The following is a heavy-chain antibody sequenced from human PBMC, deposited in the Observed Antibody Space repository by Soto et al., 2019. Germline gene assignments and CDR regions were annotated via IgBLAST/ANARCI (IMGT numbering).Heavy chain of an antibody. CDR3: ARHTYYDFWSGYYPLDYGMDV. CDR2: IGAYNGNT. Sequence: ASVKVTCTASGYTFTIYGISWVRQAPGQGLEWMGWIGAYNGNTNYAQKLQGRVTMTTDTSTSTAYMELRSLRSDDTAVYYCARHTYYDFWSGYYPLDYGMDVWGQGTTVTVSS. CDR1: GYTFTIYG. V-gene: IGHV1-18*01. J-gene: IGHJ6*02. D-gene: IGHD3-3*01.